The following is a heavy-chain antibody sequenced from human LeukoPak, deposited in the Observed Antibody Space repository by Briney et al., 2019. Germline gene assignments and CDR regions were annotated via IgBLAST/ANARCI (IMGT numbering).Heavy chain of an antibody. D-gene: IGHD2-21*01. CDR1: GGSITSDGYY. Sequence: SQTLSLTCTVSGGSITSDGYYWTWVRQPAGKGLEWVGRIYTSGSADYNPSLKSRVITSLDTSKNQFSLTLTSVAAADTAVYFCARETPNFDLWGNSYYMDVWGEGTTVTVSS. J-gene: IGHJ6*03. CDR2: IYTSGSA. CDR3: ARETPNFDLWGNSYYMDV. V-gene: IGHV4-61*02.